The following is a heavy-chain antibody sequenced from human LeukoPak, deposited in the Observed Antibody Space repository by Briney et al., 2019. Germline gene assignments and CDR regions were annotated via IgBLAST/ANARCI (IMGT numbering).Heavy chain of an antibody. D-gene: IGHD3-22*01. CDR3: ARTLKTYYYDSSGYEDAFDI. V-gene: IGHV4-34*01. CDR1: GGSISSYY. CDR2: INHSGST. Sequence: ETSETLSLTCTVSGGSISSYYWSWIRQPPGKGLEWIGEINHSGSTNYNPSLKSRATISVDTSKNQFSLKLSSVTAADTAVYYCARTLKTYYYDSSGYEDAFDIWGQGTMVTVSS. J-gene: IGHJ3*02.